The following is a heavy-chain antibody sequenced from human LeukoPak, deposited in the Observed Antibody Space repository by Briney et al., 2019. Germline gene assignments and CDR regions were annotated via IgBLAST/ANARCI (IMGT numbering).Heavy chain of an antibody. Sequence: SGPALVKPTQTLTLTCTFSGFSLSTSGMCVSWIRQPPGKGLEWIGEINHSGSTNYNPSLKSRVTISVDTSKNQFSLKLSSVTAADTAVYYCARRDIVATYYFDYWGQGTLVTVSS. CDR2: INHSGST. CDR1: GFSLSTSGM. V-gene: IGHV4-39*07. D-gene: IGHD5-12*01. CDR3: ARRDIVATYYFDY. J-gene: IGHJ4*02.